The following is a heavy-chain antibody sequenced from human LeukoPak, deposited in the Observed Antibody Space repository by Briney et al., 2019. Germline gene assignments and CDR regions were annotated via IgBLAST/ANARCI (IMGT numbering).Heavy chain of an antibody. CDR2: VNNDGSAT. Sequence: QAGGSLRLSCAASRFIFTNYWIHWVRQAPGKGLVWVSHVNNDGSATSYADSVKGRFTISRDSAKSTVYLHMNSLRVEDTAVYYCTSFFETNWGQGTLVTVSS. J-gene: IGHJ4*02. CDR1: RFIFTNYW. V-gene: IGHV3-74*01. CDR3: TSFFETN. D-gene: IGHD2/OR15-2a*01.